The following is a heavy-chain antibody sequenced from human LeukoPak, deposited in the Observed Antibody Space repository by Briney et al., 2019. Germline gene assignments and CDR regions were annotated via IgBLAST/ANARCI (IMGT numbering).Heavy chain of an antibody. J-gene: IGHJ4*02. CDR1: GYTFTNYG. D-gene: IGHD2-2*01. CDR3: ARDVGEYCSSTNCYASHY. V-gene: IGHV1-2*02. Sequence: ASVKVSCKASGYTFTNYGLNWVRQAPGQGLEWMGWINPHSGGTNYAQKFQGGVTMTRDTSITTAYMELSSLRSDDTAVYYCARDVGEYCSSTNCYASHYWGQGTLVTVSS. CDR2: INPHSGGT.